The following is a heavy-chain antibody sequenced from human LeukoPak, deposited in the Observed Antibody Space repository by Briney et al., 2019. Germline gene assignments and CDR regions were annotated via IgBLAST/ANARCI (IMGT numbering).Heavy chain of an antibody. J-gene: IGHJ4*02. Sequence: GRSLRLSCAASGFTFDDYAMHWVRQAPGKGLEWVSGISWNSGSIGYADSVKGRFTISRDNAKNSLYLQMNSLRAEDTALYYCAKGGEYYYDSSGYYLFDYWGQGTLVTVSS. D-gene: IGHD3-22*01. CDR2: ISWNSGSI. V-gene: IGHV3-9*01. CDR3: AKGGEYYYDSSGYYLFDY. CDR1: GFTFDDYA.